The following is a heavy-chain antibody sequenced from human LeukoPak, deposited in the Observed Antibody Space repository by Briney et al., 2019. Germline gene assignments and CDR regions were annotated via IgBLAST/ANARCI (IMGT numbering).Heavy chain of an antibody. CDR3: XXXXLXHAFDF. V-gene: IGHV3-23*01. Sequence: PGGSLRLSCAASGFTFSSQAMNWVRQSPGKGLEWVSAINGDGGNTYYAGSVKGRFTISRDNSKNTLYLQMNSLGFDDTAVYYCXXXXLXHAFDFWGQGTMVSVSS. J-gene: IGHJ3*01. CDR2: INGDGGNT. CDR1: GFTFSSQA.